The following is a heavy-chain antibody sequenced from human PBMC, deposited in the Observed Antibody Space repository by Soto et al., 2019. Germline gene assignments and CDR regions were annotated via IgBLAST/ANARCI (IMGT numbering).Heavy chain of an antibody. J-gene: IGHJ4*02. V-gene: IGHV3-30*18. D-gene: IGHD1-1*01. CDR3: AKGYNWNDFDY. CDR1: GFTFSSYG. Sequence: QVQLVESGGGVVQPGRSLRLSCAASGFTFSSYGMHWVRQAPGKGLEWVAVISYDGSNKYYADSVKGRFTISRDNSKNTLYLQMNSLRAEDTAVYYCAKGYNWNDFDYWGQGTLVTVSS. CDR2: ISYDGSNK.